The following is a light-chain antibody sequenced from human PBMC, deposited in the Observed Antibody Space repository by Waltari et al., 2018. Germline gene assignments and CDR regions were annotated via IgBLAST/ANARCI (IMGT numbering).Light chain of an antibody. Sequence: SYVLTQPPSVSVAPGQTARITCGGKNLGSKSVHWYQQKPGQAPVLVVYDDSDRPSGIPGRFSGSNSGNTATLTISRVEAGDEADYYCQVWDSSSDHRHVVFGGGTKLNVL. J-gene: IGLJ2*01. V-gene: IGLV3-21*02. CDR1: NLGSKS. CDR2: DDS. CDR3: QVWDSSSDHRHVV.